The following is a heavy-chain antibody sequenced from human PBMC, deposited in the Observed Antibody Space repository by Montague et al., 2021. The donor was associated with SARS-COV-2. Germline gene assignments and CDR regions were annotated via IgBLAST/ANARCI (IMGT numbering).Heavy chain of an antibody. V-gene: IGHV4-59*02. J-gene: IGHJ3*02. CDR3: ARETMTADAFDI. CDR1: GASVGSSD. Sequence: SETLSLTCTVSGASVGSSDWGWIRQSPGKGLEWIGYFYSVGSTDYNPSLKSRATISRDTPENQFSLKVRSVTAADTAVYYCARETMTADAFDIWGQGTMVTVSS. D-gene: IGHD1-14*01. CDR2: FYSVGST.